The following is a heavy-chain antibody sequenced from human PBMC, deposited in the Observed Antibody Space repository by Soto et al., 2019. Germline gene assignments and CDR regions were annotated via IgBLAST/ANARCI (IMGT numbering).Heavy chain of an antibody. J-gene: IGHJ3*02. CDR1: GFTFSSYS. D-gene: IGHD3-22*01. CDR2: ISSSSSTI. V-gene: IGHV3-48*02. CDR3: AIAAREYYYDSSGYYDRRDAFDI. Sequence: EVQLVESGGGLVQPGGSLRLSCAASGFTFSSYSMNWVRQAPGKGLEWVSYISSSSSTIYYADSVKGGFTISRDNAKNSLYLQMDSLRDEDTAVYYCAIAAREYYYDSSGYYDRRDAFDIWGQGTMVTVSS.